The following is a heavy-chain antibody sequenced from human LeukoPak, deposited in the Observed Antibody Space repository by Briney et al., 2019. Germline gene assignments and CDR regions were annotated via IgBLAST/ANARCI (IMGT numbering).Heavy chain of an antibody. V-gene: IGHV4-59*01. D-gene: IGHD3-16*02. Sequence: SETLSLTCTVSGGSISSYYWSWIRQPPGKGLEWIGYIYYSGSTNYNPSLKSRVTISVDTSKNQFSLKLSSVTAADTAVYYCARIDGIGELSSTFDYYYGMDVWGQGTTVTVSS. CDR1: GGSISSYY. CDR3: ARIDGIGELSSTFDYYYGMDV. J-gene: IGHJ6*02. CDR2: IYYSGST.